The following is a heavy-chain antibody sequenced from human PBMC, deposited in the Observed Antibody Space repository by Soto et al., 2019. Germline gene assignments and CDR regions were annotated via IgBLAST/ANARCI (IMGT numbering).Heavy chain of an antibody. CDR3: AKDRVRTPNGADSFDV. CDR1: GYAFGAYY. J-gene: IGHJ3*01. CDR2: INPHGGGA. Sequence: QVQLVQSGAEVKKPGASVKVSCKASGYAFGAYYIYWVRQAPGPGLEWMGYINPHGGGARYVQEFRDRLTITTDTPKATAYMELRSLTSDDTAIYYCAKDRVRTPNGADSFDVWGQGTSVTVS. V-gene: IGHV1-2*02. D-gene: IGHD2-8*01.